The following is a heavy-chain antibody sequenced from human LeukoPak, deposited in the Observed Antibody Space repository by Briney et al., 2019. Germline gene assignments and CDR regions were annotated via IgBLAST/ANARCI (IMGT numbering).Heavy chain of an antibody. V-gene: IGHV3-23*01. CDR1: GFTFSSYA. D-gene: IGHD2-21*01. CDR3: AKLIDFNWFDP. J-gene: IGHJ5*02. Sequence: GGSLRLSCEASGFTFSSYAMGWGRQAPGKVLEWVSAISGSGGSTYYADSVKGRFTISRDNSKNTLYLQMNSLRAEDTAVYYCAKLIDFNWFDPWGQGTLVTVSS. CDR2: ISGSGGST.